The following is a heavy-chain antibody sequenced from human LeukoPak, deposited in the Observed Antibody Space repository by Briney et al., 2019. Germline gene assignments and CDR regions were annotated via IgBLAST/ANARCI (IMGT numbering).Heavy chain of an antibody. J-gene: IGHJ4*02. CDR1: SGSVSSSTYY. CDR3: AGRRSGSYYEYSD. D-gene: IGHD1-26*01. V-gene: IGHV4-39*01. Sequence: SETLSLTCTVSSGSVSSSTYYWGWIRQPPGKGLEWIGSIYYSGSTYYNPSLKSRVTISVDTSKNQFSLKLSSVTAADTAVYHCAGRRSGSYYEYSDWGQGTLVTVSS. CDR2: IYYSGST.